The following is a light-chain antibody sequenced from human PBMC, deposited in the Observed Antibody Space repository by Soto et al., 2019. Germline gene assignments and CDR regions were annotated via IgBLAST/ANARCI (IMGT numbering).Light chain of an antibody. CDR2: GAS. CDR1: HTISSSY. CDR3: QHYRSAPFT. V-gene: IGKV3-20*01. J-gene: IGKJ3*01. Sequence: EIVLTQSPGTLSLSPGERATLSCRASHTISSSYLAWYQQRPGQSPRLLIYGASSRTTGVPDRFSGSGSGTDFTLTISRLEPEDFAVYYCQHYRSAPFTFGPGTKVDIK.